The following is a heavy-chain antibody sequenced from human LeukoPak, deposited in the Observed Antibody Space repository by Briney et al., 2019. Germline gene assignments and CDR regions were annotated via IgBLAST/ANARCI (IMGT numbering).Heavy chain of an antibody. V-gene: IGHV3-23*01. CDR3: AKSHESYGSGSYYN. J-gene: IGHJ4*02. CDR1: GFTFSSYA. CDR2: ISGSGGST. Sequence: GGSLRLSCAASGFTFSSYATSWVRQAPGKGLEWVSAISGSGGSTYYADSVKGRFTISRDNSKNTLYLQMNSLRAEDTAVYYCAKSHESYGSGSYYNWGQGTLVTVSS. D-gene: IGHD3-10*01.